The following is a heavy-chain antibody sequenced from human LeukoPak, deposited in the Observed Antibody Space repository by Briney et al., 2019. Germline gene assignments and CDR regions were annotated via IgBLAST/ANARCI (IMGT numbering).Heavy chain of an antibody. Sequence: PSETLSLTCSVSGYSVSSAYYWGWIRQPPGKGLEWIGIMYHSGNSYYNPSLQSRVTISVDTSKNQFSLKLISVTAADTAVYYCARFATGGLYYFDYWGQGTLVIVSS. V-gene: IGHV4-38-2*01. CDR3: ARFATGGLYYFDY. CDR1: GYSVSSAYY. J-gene: IGHJ4*02. D-gene: IGHD6-19*01. CDR2: MYHSGNS.